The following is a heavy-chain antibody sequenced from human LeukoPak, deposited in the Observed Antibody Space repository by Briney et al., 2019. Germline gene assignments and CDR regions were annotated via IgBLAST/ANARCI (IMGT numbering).Heavy chain of an antibody. CDR2: IRYDGSNK. Sequence: GGSLRLSCAASGFTFSSYGMHWVRQAPGKGLEWVAFIRYDGSNKYYADSVKGRFTISRDNSKNTLYLQMNSLRAEDTAVYYCARGGSSWSALGYFDYWGQGTLVTVSS. CDR1: GFTFSSYG. J-gene: IGHJ4*02. CDR3: ARGGSSWSALGYFDY. V-gene: IGHV3-30*02. D-gene: IGHD3-3*01.